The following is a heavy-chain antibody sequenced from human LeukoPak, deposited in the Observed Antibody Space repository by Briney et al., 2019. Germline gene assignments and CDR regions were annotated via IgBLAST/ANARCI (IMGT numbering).Heavy chain of an antibody. J-gene: IGHJ4*02. CDR1: GYSFTSYW. V-gene: IGHV5-51*01. CDR3: ARGPQLRFLEWLLDY. Sequence: GESLKISCKGSGYSFTSYWIGWVRQMPGKGLEWMGIIYPGDSDTRYSPSFQGQVTISADKSISTAYLQWSSLKASDTAMYYCARGPQLRFLEWLLDYWGQGTLVTVSS. CDR2: IYPGDSDT. D-gene: IGHD3-3*01.